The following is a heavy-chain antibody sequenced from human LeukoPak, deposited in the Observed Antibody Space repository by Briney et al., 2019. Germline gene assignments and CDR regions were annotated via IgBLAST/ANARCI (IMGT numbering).Heavy chain of an antibody. CDR2: IYDSGST. CDR3: AREGGCFGGSCYSYGWFDP. V-gene: IGHV4-61*01. CDR1: GGSVSSGTYY. J-gene: IGHJ5*02. Sequence: SETLSLTCTVSGGSVSSGTYYWSWIRQPPGKGLEWIGHIYDSGSTNYNPSLKSRVTISVDTSKNQFSLNLASVTAADTAVYFCAREGGCFGGSCYSYGWFDPWGQGTLVTVSS. D-gene: IGHD2-15*01.